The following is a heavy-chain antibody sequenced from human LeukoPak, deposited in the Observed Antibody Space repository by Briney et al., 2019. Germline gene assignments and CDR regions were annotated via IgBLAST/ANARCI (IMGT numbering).Heavy chain of an antibody. Sequence: WVRQAPGKGLEWIGSIYYTGSTYYNPSLKSRVTMSVDTSTNQFSMKLSSVTAADTAMYYCARDYRLTQLQHWGQGTLVTVSS. D-gene: IGHD1-26*01. V-gene: IGHV4-39*07. CDR3: ARDYRLTQLQH. J-gene: IGHJ1*01. CDR2: IYYTGST.